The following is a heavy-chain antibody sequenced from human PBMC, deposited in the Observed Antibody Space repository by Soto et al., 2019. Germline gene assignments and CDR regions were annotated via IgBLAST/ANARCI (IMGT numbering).Heavy chain of an antibody. CDR3: ARLNGYCISTNCHGYYGMDV. D-gene: IGHD2-2*03. CDR2: IYSSENT. Sequence: SETLSLTCTVSGDSVSTNSYSWGWIRQSPGKGLEWIGTIYSSENTYYNPSLLSRVTISVDTSKNEFSLRLSSVTAADTAVYYCARLNGYCISTNCHGYYGMDVWGQGTTVPVSS. V-gene: IGHV4-39*01. J-gene: IGHJ6*02. CDR1: GDSVSTNSYS.